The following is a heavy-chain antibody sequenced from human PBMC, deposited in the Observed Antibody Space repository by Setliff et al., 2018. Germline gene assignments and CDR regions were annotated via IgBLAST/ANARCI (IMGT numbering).Heavy chain of an antibody. J-gene: IGHJ5*02. V-gene: IGHV4-4*07. CDR1: GGSISDYY. CDR2: IYTSGST. D-gene: IGHD3-22*01. CDR3: ARDLLRWGFDP. Sequence: PSETLSLTCTVSGGSISDYYWSWIRQPAGEGLEWIGRIYTSGSTNYKSSLESRVTISVDTSKNQFSLRLKSVTAADTAVYYCARDLLRWGFDPWGQGTLVTVSS.